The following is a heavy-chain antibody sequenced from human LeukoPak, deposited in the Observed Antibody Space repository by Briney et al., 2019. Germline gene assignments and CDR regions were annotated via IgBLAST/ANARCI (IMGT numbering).Heavy chain of an antibody. Sequence: GGSLRLSCAASGFTFSSYSMNWVRQAPGKGLEWVSYISSSSSTIYYADSVQGRFTISRDNAKNSLYLQMNSLRAEDTAVYYCARVYYYDSSGQGFDFDYWGQGTLVTVSS. CDR2: ISSSSSTI. D-gene: IGHD3-22*01. CDR1: GFTFSSYS. V-gene: IGHV3-48*04. J-gene: IGHJ4*02. CDR3: ARVYYYDSSGQGFDFDY.